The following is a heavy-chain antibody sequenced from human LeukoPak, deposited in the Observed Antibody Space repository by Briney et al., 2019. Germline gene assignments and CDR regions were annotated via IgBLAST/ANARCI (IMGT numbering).Heavy chain of an antibody. J-gene: IGHJ4*02. CDR1: GFTFSTYV. CDR3: VKVRYTSGWFE. V-gene: IGHV3-64D*06. CDR2: ISTNGGST. Sequence: GGSLRLSCSASGFTFSTYVMYWVRQAPGKGLEYVSAISTNGGSTYYADSVKGRFTISRDNSKSTLYLQMSSLRAEDTAVYYCVKVRYTSGWFEWGQGTLVTVSS. D-gene: IGHD6-19*01.